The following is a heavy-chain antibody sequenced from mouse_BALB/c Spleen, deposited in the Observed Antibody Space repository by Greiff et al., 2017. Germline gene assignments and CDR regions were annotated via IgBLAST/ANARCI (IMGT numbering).Heavy chain of an antibody. J-gene: IGHJ1*01. CDR2: ISSGSSTI. Sequence: EVKLMESGGGLVQPGGSRKLSCAASGFTFSSFGMHWVRQAPEKGLEWVAYISSGSSTIYYADTVKGRFTISRDNPKNTLFLQMTSLRSEDTAMYYCAKSNYGKGGYFDVWGAGTTVTVAS. CDR3: AKSNYGKGGYFDV. V-gene: IGHV5-17*02. D-gene: IGHD2-1*01. CDR1: GFTFSSFG.